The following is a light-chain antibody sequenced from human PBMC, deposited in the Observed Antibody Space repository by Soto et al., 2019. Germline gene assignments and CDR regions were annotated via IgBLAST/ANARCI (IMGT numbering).Light chain of an antibody. CDR2: EVN. J-gene: IGLJ1*01. CDR3: CSFAGSGTGV. Sequence: QSVLTQPASVSGSPGQSIAISCTGTSGDIGTYNLVSWYQQHPGKAPKLMISEVNKRPSGVSNRFSGSKSGNTASLTISGLQTEDEADYYCCSFAGSGTGVFGTGTKVTV. CDR1: SGDIGTYNL. V-gene: IGLV2-23*02.